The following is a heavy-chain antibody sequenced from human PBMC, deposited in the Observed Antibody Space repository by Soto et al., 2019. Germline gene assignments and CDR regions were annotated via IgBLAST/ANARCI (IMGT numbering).Heavy chain of an antibody. V-gene: IGHV4-39*01. CDR2: IYYSGST. D-gene: IGHD3-9*01. CDR3: ARLSYDILTGHYTYYYGMDV. CDR1: GGSISSSSYY. Sequence: SETLSLTCTVSGGSISSSSYYWGWIRQPPGKGLEWIGSIYYSGSTYYNPSLKSRVTISVDTSKNQFSLKLSSVTAADTAVYYCARLSYDILTGHYTYYYGMDVWGQGTTVT. J-gene: IGHJ6*02.